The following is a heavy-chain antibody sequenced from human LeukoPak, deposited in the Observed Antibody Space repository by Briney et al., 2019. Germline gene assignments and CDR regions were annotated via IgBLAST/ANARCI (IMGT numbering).Heavy chain of an antibody. V-gene: IGHV4-59*01. CDR3: ARLIVCWFDP. Sequence: SETLSLTCTVSGDSISNYYWSWIRQSPGKGLEWIGYIYYSGSTNYNPSLKSRVTISVDTSKNQFSLKLSSVTAADTAVYYCARLIVCWFDPWGQGTLVTVSS. J-gene: IGHJ5*02. D-gene: IGHD3-22*01. CDR1: GDSISNYY. CDR2: IYYSGST.